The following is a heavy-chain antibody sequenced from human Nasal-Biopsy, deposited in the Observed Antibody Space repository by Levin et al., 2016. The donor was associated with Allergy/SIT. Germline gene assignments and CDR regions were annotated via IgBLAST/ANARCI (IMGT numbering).Heavy chain of an antibody. D-gene: IGHD1-14*01. V-gene: IGHV3-11*04. Sequence: GGSLRLSCEASGFIFTDYYMSWIRQAPGKGLEWVSYIDNGGSTRYYADSVKGRFTISRDNAKNSVFLQMNSLRAEDTAVYYCARSEGDAESSPSDYWGQGTLVTVSS. CDR3: ARSEGDAESSPSDY. J-gene: IGHJ4*02. CDR2: IDNGGSTR. CDR1: GFIFTDYY.